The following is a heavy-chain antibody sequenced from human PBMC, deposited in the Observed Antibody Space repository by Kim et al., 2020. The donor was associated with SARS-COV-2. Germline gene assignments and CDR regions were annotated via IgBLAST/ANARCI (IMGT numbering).Heavy chain of an antibody. J-gene: IGHJ6*02. V-gene: IGHV3-15*01. D-gene: IGHD6-25*01. CDR3: TTERLSDYGMDV. Sequence: YAAPVKGRFTISRDDSKNTLYLQMNSLKTEDTAVYYCTTERLSDYGMDVWGQGTTVTVSS.